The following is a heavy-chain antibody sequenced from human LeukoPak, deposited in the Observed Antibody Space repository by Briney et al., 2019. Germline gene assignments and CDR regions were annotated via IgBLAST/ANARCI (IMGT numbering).Heavy chain of an antibody. CDR2: IRYDGSNK. CDR3: AKSIAAAGNTWYYYYYYMDV. Sequence: GGSLRLSCAASGFTFSSYGMHWVRQAPGKGLEWVAFIRYDGSNKYYADSVKGRFTISRDNSKNTLYLQMNSLRAEDTAVYYCAKSIAAAGNTWYYYYYYMDVWGKGTTVTVSS. V-gene: IGHV3-30*02. CDR1: GFTFSSYG. D-gene: IGHD6-13*01. J-gene: IGHJ6*03.